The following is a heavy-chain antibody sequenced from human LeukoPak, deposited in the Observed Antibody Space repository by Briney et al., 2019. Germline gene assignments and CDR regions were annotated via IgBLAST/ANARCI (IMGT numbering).Heavy chain of an antibody. J-gene: IGHJ4*02. Sequence: SETLSLTCTVSGGSMRSYHWSWIRQPPGKGLEWTGFIDYSGNTYYNPTLKSRVAISIDTSNNLCSLRLSSVTAADTAVYYCARSSATALIKGFDYWGQGALVTVSS. CDR2: IDYSGNT. CDR1: GGSMRSYH. V-gene: IGHV4-59*01. D-gene: IGHD2-21*02. CDR3: ARSSATALIKGFDY.